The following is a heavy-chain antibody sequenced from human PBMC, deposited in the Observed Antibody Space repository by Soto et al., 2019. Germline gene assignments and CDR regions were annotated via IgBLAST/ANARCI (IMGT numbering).Heavy chain of an antibody. CDR1: GYTFSNYA. Sequence: QVQLVQSGAEVKKPGASVKVSCKASGYTFSNYAMHWVRQAPGERLEWMGWINAGNGNTKYSQKFQGRVTITRDTSASTAYMELRSLRSDDTAVYYCARRGRRSSPPDYWGQGTLVTVSS. J-gene: IGHJ4*02. CDR2: INAGNGNT. V-gene: IGHV1-3*01. CDR3: ARRGRRSSPPDY. D-gene: IGHD6-6*01.